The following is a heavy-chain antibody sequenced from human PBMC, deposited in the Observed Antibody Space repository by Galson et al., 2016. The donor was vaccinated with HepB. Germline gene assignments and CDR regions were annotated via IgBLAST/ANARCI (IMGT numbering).Heavy chain of an antibody. CDR1: GFTFTSYY. J-gene: IGHJ4*02. CDR3: TREDVGATTKNFDY. D-gene: IGHD1-26*01. CDR2: INPSGGST. V-gene: IGHV1-46*01. Sequence: SVKVSCKASGFTFTSYYMHWVRQAPGQGLEWMGIINPSGGSTSYAQKFQGRVTTTRDTSTSTVYMDLSSLRSEDTAVYYCTREDVGATTKNFDYWGQGTLVTVSS.